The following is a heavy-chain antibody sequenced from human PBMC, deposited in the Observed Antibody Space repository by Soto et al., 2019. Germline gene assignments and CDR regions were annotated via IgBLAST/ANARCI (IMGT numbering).Heavy chain of an antibody. V-gene: IGHV1-18*01. CDR2: ISVYNGNT. CDR3: ARDQRSAGRLGYSGMDV. Sequence: GASVKVSCKTSGYSFTSSGISWVRQAPGQGLEWMGWISVYNGNTNYAQKLQGRVTMTTDTSTSTAYMELRSLRSDDTAVFYCARDQRSAGRLGYSGMDVCGQGTTVTXS. D-gene: IGHD2-15*01. J-gene: IGHJ6*02. CDR1: GYSFTSSG.